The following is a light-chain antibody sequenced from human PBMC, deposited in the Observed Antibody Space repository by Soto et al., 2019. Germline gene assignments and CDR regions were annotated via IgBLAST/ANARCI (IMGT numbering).Light chain of an antibody. CDR2: RNT. CDR1: RSKIGSTN. CDR3: ATWEDRLKTYI. Sequence: AMVTESRRVSGSTAERVAFSRYGSRSKIGSTNVYWFQQLSGTAPKLLIYRNTQRPSGVPDRLSGSKSGTSASLAISGLRSEDEADYKCATWEDRLKTYIFGNGPKVTVL. J-gene: IGLJ1*01. V-gene: IGLV1-47*01.